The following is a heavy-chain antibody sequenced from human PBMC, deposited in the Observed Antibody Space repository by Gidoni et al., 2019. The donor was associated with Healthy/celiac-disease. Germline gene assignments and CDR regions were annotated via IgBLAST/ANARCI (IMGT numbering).Heavy chain of an antibody. D-gene: IGHD3-10*01. J-gene: IGHJ4*02. CDR3: TTYEVASLVHY. CDR1: GFTFSNAW. Sequence: EVQLVESGGGLVKPGGSLRLSCAASGFTFSNAWMSWVRQAPGKGLEWVGRSKSKTDGGTTDYAAPVKGRFTISRDDSKNTLYLQMNSLKTEDTAVYYCTTYEVASLVHYWGQGTLVTVSS. CDR2: SKSKTDGGTT. V-gene: IGHV3-15*01.